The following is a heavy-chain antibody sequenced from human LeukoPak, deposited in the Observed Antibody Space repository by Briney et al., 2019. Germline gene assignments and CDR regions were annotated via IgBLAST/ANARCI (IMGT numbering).Heavy chain of an antibody. CDR2: IYYSGST. Sequence: SETLSLTCTVSGGSISSSSYYWGWIRQPPGKGLEWIGSIYYSGSTYYNPSLKSRVTISVDTSKNQFSLKLSSVTAADTAVYYCARDGYSGNDGLWGQGTLVTVSS. J-gene: IGHJ4*02. V-gene: IGHV4-39*07. CDR3: ARDGYSGNDGL. CDR1: GGSISSSSYY. D-gene: IGHD5-12*01.